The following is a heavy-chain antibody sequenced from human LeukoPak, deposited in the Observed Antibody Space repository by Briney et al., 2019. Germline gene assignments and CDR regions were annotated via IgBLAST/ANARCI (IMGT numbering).Heavy chain of an antibody. CDR3: ASTDSSAPYYYYGMDV. J-gene: IGHJ6*02. V-gene: IGHV4-4*02. Sequence: SGTLSLTCAVSGGSISSSNWWSWVRQPPGKGLEWIGEIYHSGSTNYNPSLKSRVTISVDKSKNQFSLKLSSVTAADTAVYYCASTDSSAPYYYYGMDVWGQGATVTVSS. CDR2: IYHSGST. CDR1: GGSISSSNW. D-gene: IGHD3-22*01.